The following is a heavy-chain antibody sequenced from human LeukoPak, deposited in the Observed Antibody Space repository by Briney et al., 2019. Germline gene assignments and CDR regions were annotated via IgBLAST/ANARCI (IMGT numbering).Heavy chain of an antibody. Sequence: GGSLRLSCAASGFTFSSYAMHWVRQAPGKGLEWVGRVKSKTNGGTIDYAAPVKGRFTISRDDSKNTLYLQMNSLKTEDTAVYYCTKFDYAAFEYWGQGALVTVSS. CDR3: TKFDYAAFEY. D-gene: IGHD4-17*01. CDR1: GFTFSSYA. CDR2: VKSKTNGGTI. J-gene: IGHJ4*02. V-gene: IGHV3-15*01.